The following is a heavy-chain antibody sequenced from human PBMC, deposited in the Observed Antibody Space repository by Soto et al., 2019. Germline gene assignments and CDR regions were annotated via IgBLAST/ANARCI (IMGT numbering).Heavy chain of an antibody. CDR1: GGSISSFY. J-gene: IGHJ5*02. CDR2: IYYSGST. CDR3: ARARRTKLRFLEWLPGDNWFDP. D-gene: IGHD3-3*01. Sequence: SETLSLTCTVSGGSISSFYWSWIRQPPGKGLEWIGYIYYSGSTNYNPSLKSRVTISVDTSKNQFSLKLSSVTAADTAVYYCARARRTKLRFLEWLPGDNWFDPWGQGTLVTVSS. V-gene: IGHV4-59*08.